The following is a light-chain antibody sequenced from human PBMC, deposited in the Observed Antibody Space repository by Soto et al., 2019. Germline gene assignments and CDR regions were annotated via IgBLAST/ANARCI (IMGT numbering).Light chain of an antibody. CDR2: GAS. V-gene: IGKV3-20*01. CDR3: QQYGSSSWT. J-gene: IGKJ1*01. Sequence: EIVLTQSPGTLSLSPGERATLSCRASPSVSSSYLAWYQQKPGQAPRLLIYGASSRATGIPDRFSGSGSETDFTLTISRLEPEDFTVYYCQQYGSSSWTFGQGTKVEIK. CDR1: PSVSSSY.